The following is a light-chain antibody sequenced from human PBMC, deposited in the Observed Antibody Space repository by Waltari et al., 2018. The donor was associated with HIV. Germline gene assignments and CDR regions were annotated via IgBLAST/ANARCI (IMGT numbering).Light chain of an antibody. Sequence: SSALTQPPSVSVAPGKTARITCGGENIERTSVHWYQQKPGQAPLLVIYDDTDRPSGIPERFSGSNSGDTATLTISRVGDGDEADYFCQVWDSTSDHVVFGGGTKLTVL. CDR2: DDT. V-gene: IGLV3-21*04. CDR3: QVWDSTSDHVV. CDR1: NIERTS. J-gene: IGLJ3*02.